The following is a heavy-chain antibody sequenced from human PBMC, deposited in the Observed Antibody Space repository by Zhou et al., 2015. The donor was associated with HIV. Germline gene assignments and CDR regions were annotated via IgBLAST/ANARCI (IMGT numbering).Heavy chain of an antibody. Sequence: QVQLVQSGAEVKKPGSSVKVSCKASGGTFSSYTISWVRQAPGQGLEWMGRIIPILGIANYAQKFQGRVTITADKSTSTAYMELSSLRSEDTAVYYCARDRFGSSGYRMDVWGQGTTVTVSS. V-gene: IGHV1-69*08. CDR2: IIPILGIA. J-gene: IGHJ6*02. CDR1: GGTFSSYT. CDR3: ARDRFGSSGYRMDV. D-gene: IGHD3-22*01.